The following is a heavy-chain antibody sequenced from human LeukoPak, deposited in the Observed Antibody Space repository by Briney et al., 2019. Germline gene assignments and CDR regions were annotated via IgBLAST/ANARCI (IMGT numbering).Heavy chain of an antibody. J-gene: IGHJ6*04. CDR2: IRYDGSNK. D-gene: IGHD3-22*01. CDR3: ARGPTMKMDV. V-gene: IGHV3-30*02. Sequence: GGSLRLSCAASGFTFSDYWMHWVRQAPGKGLEWVAFIRYDGSNKYYADSVKGRFTISRDNAKNSLYLQMNSLRAEDTAVYYCARGPTMKMDVWGKGTTVTVSS. CDR1: GFTFSDYW.